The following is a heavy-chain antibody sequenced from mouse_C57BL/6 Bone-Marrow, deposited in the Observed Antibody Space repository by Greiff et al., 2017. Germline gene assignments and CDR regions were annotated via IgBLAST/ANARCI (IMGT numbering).Heavy chain of an antibody. CDR1: GFNIKNTY. V-gene: IGHV14-3*01. J-gene: IGHJ3*01. CDR2: IDPANGNT. D-gene: IGHD3-2*02. CDR3: ARVPDSSGYFAY. Sequence: EVQLQQSVAELVRPGASVKLSCTASGFNIKNTYMHWVKQRPEQGLEWIGRIDPANGNTKYAPQFQGKATITAATSSNTAYLQLSILTSEDTAIYYCARVPDSSGYFAYWGQGTLVTVSA.